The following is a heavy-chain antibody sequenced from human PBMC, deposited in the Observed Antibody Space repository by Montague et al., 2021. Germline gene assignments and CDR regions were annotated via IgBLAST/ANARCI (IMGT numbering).Heavy chain of an antibody. CDR3: ARLDIVLIYWGFDY. V-gene: IGHV4-39*01. CDR1: GGSISSSNYH. Sequence: SKTLSLTCIVSGGSISSSNYHWGWIRQPPGKGLEWIGSITYTGNTYYNPSLKSRVTMSVDTSRNQFSLKLTSVTAADTAVYYCARLDIVLIYWGFDYWGQGTLVTVSP. D-gene: IGHD2-8*01. CDR2: ITYTGNT. J-gene: IGHJ4*02.